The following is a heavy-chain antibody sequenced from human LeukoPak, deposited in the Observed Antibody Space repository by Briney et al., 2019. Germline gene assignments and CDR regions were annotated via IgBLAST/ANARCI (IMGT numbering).Heavy chain of an antibody. V-gene: IGHV4-59*01. CDR2: IYYSGST. CDR3: ARSSIAARLNY. D-gene: IGHD6-6*01. Sequence: PSKTLSLTCTVSGGSISSYYWSWIRQPPGKGLEWIGYIYYSGSTDYNPSLKSRVTISVDTSKNQFSLKLSSVTAADTAVYYCARSSIAARLNYWGQGTLVTVSS. J-gene: IGHJ4*02. CDR1: GGSISSYY.